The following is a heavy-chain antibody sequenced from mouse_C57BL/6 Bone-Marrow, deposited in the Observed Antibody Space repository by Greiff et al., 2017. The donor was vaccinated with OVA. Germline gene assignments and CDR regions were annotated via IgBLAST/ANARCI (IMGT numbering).Heavy chain of an antibody. J-gene: IGHJ4*01. CDR1: GFSLTSYA. V-gene: IGHV2-9-1*01. CDR2: IWTGGGT. CDR3: AKPMDY. Sequence: VQLVESGPGLVAPSQSLSITCTVSGFSLTSYAISWVRQPPGKGLEWIGVIWTGGGTNYNSAIKSRLSLSKDNSKSQVFLKMYSLHADYTARYYCAKPMDYWGQGTSVTVSS.